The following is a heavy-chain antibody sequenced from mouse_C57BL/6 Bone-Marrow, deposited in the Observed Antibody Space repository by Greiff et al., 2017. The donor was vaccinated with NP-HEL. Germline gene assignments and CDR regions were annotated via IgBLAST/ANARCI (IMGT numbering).Heavy chain of an antibody. CDR3: ARSHGSSYAY. Sequence: QVQLQQPGAELVMPGASVKLSCKASGYTFTSYWMHWVKQRPGQGLEWIGEIDPSDSYTNYNQKFKGQSTLTVDKSSSTAYMQLSSLTSEDSAVYYCARSHGSSYAYWGQGTLVTVSA. CDR2: IDPSDSYT. CDR1: GYTFTSYW. D-gene: IGHD1-1*01. V-gene: IGHV1-69*01. J-gene: IGHJ3*01.